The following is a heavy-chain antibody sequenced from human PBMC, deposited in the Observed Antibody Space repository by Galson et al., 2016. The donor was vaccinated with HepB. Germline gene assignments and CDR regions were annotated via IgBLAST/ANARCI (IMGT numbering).Heavy chain of an antibody. CDR3: AKDTRSGFYSRGFDP. J-gene: IGHJ5*02. Sequence: SLRLSCAASGFTFSNYAMSWVRQAPGKGLEWVSAISGSGGSPYYADSVKGRFTISRDNSKNTLYLQMNSLRVEDTALYYCAKDTRSGFYSRGFDPWGQGTLVTVAS. CDR1: GFTFSNYA. CDR2: ISGSGGSP. V-gene: IGHV3-23*01. D-gene: IGHD3-3*01.